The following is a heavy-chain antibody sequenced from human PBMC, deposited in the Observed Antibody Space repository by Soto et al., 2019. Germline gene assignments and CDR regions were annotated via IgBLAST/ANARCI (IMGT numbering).Heavy chain of an antibody. Sequence: QVQLQESGPGLVKPSETLSLTCAVSGDSISSYYCMWIRQPPGKGLESIGYLYYGRSANYNPSLKSRVTLSVDTSTNQCSRTLSSMTAPDTAVYYCALRSMAVVPEYWGQGTLVTVSS. CDR2: LYYGRSA. CDR3: ALRSMAVVPEY. V-gene: IGHV4-59*01. CDR1: GDSISSYY. D-gene: IGHD3-22*01. J-gene: IGHJ4*02.